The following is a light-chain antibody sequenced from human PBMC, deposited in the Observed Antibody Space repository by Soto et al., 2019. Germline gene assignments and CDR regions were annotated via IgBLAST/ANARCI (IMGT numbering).Light chain of an antibody. CDR2: RSD. V-gene: IGLV1-47*01. CDR1: SSNIGNNF. Sequence: QSVLTQPPSASGTPGQRVTISCSGSSSNIGNNFAYWYQQLPGTAPKLLIYRSDQRPSGVPDRFSGSKSGTSASLAISGLRSDDEGDYYCAAWDDSLSAVVFGGGTQLTVL. CDR3: AAWDDSLSAVV. J-gene: IGLJ2*01.